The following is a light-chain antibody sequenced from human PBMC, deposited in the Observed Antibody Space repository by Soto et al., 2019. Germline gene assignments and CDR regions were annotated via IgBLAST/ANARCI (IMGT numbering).Light chain of an antibody. CDR1: SSDVGGYNL. V-gene: IGLV2-23*01. CDR3: CSYADNHILW. J-gene: IGLJ3*02. Sequence: QSALTQPASVSGSPGQSITISCTGTSSDVGGYNLVSWYQHHPGKAPKHIIYEGSKRPSGMSNRFAGSKSGNTASLTISGRQAEDEADFHCCSYADNHILWFGGGTKLTVL. CDR2: EGS.